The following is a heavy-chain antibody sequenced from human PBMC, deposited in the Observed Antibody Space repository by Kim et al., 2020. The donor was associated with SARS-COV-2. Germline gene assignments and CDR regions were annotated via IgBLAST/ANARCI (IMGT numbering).Heavy chain of an antibody. J-gene: IGHJ4*02. V-gene: IGHV3-15*01. D-gene: IGHD3-3*01. CDR3: TTGKGDYDFGSGYQY. CDR1: GFTFSNAW. CDR2: IKSKTDGGTT. Sequence: GGSLRLSCAASGFTFSNAWMSWVRQAPGKGLEWVGRIKSKTDGGTTDYAAPVKGRFTISRDDSKNTLYLQMNSLKTEDIDVYYCTTGKGDYDFGSGYQYCGQGSLVTVSS.